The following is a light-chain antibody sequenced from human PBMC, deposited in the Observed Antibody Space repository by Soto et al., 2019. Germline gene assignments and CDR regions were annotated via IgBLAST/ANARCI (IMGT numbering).Light chain of an antibody. CDR2: AVS. CDR1: GSDVGGYNF. CDR3: SSYTSSSTSVV. J-gene: IGLJ2*01. Sequence: QSALTQPASVSGSPGQSITISCTGTGSDVGGYNFVSWYQQHPGKAPKLMIYAVSNRPSGVSNRFSGSKSGNTASLTISGLQAEDEADYYCSSYTSSSTSVVFGGGTQLTVL. V-gene: IGLV2-14*01.